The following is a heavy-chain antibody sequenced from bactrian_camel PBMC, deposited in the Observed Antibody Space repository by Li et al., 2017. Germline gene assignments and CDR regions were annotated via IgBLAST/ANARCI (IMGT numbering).Heavy chain of an antibody. CDR1: RYTYKRNC. V-gene: IGHV3S53*01. Sequence: VQLVESGGGSVQAGGSLTLSCSAGRYTYKRNCMGLFRQAPGKEREVVAAFCNDGTTSYADSVKGRFTISQDNAKNTLYLQMNELKPEDTGMYYCKAKSTGGSVRECGYYGTEYWGKGTQVTVS. D-gene: IGHD2*01. J-gene: IGHJ7*01. CDR2: FCNDGTT.